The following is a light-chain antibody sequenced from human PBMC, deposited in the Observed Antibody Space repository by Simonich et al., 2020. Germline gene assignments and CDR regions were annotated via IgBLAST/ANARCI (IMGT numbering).Light chain of an antibody. V-gene: IGKV1-33*01. CDR2: DAS. Sequence: DIQMTQSPSSLSASVGDRVNITCQASQDISNYLNCYQQKPGKAPKLLIYDASNLETGVPSRFSGSGSGTDFTFTISSLQPEDIATYYCQQYDNLPTFGGGTKVEIK. CDR3: QQYDNLPT. J-gene: IGKJ4*01. CDR1: QDISNY.